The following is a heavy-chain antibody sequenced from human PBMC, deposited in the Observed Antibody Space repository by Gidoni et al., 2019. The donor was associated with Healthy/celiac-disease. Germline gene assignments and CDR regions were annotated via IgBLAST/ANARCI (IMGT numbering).Heavy chain of an antibody. CDR2: INHSGST. Sequence: QVQLQQWGAGLLKPSETLSLTCAVYGGSFSGYYWSWIRQPPGKGLEWIGEINHSGSTNYNPSLKSRVTISVDTSKNQFSLKLSSVTAADTAVYYCARLVTSSSWYKLLGYFDYWGQGTLVTVSS. J-gene: IGHJ4*02. CDR3: ARLVTSSSWYKLLGYFDY. V-gene: IGHV4-34*01. CDR1: GGSFSGYY. D-gene: IGHD6-13*01.